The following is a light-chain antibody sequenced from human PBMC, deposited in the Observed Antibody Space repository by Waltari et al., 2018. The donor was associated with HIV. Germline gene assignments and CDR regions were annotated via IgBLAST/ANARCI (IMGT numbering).Light chain of an antibody. CDR2: YKSDSDK. CDR3: MIWYSSAGV. Sequence: QAVLTQPSSLSASPGASASLTCTLRSGINDGTYTINWYKQKPGSPPQYLLRYKSDSDKQQGSGVPSRFSGSKDASANAGILLISGLQSEDEADYYCMIWYSSAGVFGGGTKLTVL. J-gene: IGLJ3*02. CDR1: SGINDGTYT. V-gene: IGLV5-45*02.